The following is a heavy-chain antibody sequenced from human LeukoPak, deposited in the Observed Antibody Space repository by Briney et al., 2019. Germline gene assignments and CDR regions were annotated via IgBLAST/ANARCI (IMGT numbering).Heavy chain of an antibody. J-gene: IGHJ4*02. CDR2: ISRSGGNS. CDR3: TRDGYFSKFDY. Sequence: GGSLRLSCEASGFTQNAMGWVRQAPGKGLEWVASISRSGGNSHYAAPVIGRFTISRDDSKNTLYLQMNSLKTEDTAIYYCTRDGYFSKFDYWGQGTLVTVSS. CDR1: GFTQNA. D-gene: IGHD3-22*01. V-gene: IGHV3-15*06.